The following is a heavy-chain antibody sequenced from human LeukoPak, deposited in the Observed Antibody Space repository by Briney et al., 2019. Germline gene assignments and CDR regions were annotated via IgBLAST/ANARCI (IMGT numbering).Heavy chain of an antibody. D-gene: IGHD3-22*01. CDR1: GGSISGYY. CDR3: ARQAYDTGYDAFDI. CDR2: VYSSGST. Sequence: SETLSLTCTVSGGSISGYYWSWIRQPAGKGLEWIGRVYSSGSTNYNPSLKTRVTMSVDTSQNHLSLKLSSVTAADTAVYYCARQAYDTGYDAFDIWGQGTMVTVSS. J-gene: IGHJ3*02. V-gene: IGHV4-4*07.